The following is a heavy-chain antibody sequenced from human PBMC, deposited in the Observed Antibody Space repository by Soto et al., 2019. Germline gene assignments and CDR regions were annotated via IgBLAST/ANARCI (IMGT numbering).Heavy chain of an antibody. V-gene: IGHV4-34*01. D-gene: IGHD1-7*01. Sequence: QVQLQQWGAGLLKPSETLSLTCAVYGGSFSGYYWSWIRQPPGKGREGIGEINHSGSTNYNPSLKSRVTISVDTSKNQFSMQLSSVTAADTAVYSCATTPRGGTGTRGGGHYLGKGTLGTFYS. CDR2: INHSGST. CDR1: GGSFSGYY. J-gene: IGHJ4*02. CDR3: ATTPRGGTGTRGGGHY.